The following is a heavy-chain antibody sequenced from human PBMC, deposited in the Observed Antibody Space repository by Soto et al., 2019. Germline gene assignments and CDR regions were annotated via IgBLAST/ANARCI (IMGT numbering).Heavy chain of an antibody. J-gene: IGHJ4*02. CDR3: ARVRETYYYDSSGESYFDY. V-gene: IGHV1-2*02. CDR2: INPNSGGT. CDR1: GYTFTGYY. D-gene: IGHD3-22*01. Sequence: ASVKVSCKASGYTFTGYYMHWVRQAPGQGLEWMGWINPNSGGTNYAQKFQGRVTMTRDTPISTAYMELSRLRSDDTAVYYCARVRETYYYDSSGESYFDYWGQGTLVTVSS.